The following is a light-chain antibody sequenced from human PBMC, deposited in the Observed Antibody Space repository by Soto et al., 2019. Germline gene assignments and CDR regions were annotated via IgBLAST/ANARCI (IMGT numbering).Light chain of an antibody. Sequence: DIQLTQSPSFLSASVGDRVTITCRASQGISSYLALYHQKPGKDPKLLIYAASTLQSGVPSRFSGSGSGTDFTLSISSLEPEDFATYYCQQLNSYPRTFGQGTRLEIK. CDR2: AAS. J-gene: IGKJ5*01. CDR1: QGISSY. V-gene: IGKV1-9*01. CDR3: QQLNSYPRT.